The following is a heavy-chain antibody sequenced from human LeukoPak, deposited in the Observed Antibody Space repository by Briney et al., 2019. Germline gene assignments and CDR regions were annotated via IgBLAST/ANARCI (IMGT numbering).Heavy chain of an antibody. CDR2: ISANNGNR. Sequence: GASVKFSCKGSGYTFTNYGISWVRQAPGQGLEWIGWISANNGNRNYAQKFQGRVTMTTDTSTSTAYMELRSLRSDDTAVYYCARDFGVVIMGGRVDPWGQGTLVTVSS. D-gene: IGHD3-3*01. CDR1: GYTFTNYG. V-gene: IGHV1-18*01. CDR3: ARDFGVVIMGGRVDP. J-gene: IGHJ5*02.